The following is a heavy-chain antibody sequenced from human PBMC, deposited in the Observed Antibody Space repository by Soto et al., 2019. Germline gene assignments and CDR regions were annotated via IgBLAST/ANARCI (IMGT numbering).Heavy chain of an antibody. CDR3: ARHNNLMSGAFDI. CDR1: GGSVGSGDFH. D-gene: IGHD1-1*01. J-gene: IGHJ3*02. Sequence: PSETLSLTCAVSGGSVGSGDFHWSWIRQPPGKGLEWIGYIYSSGSTNYNPSLKSRVTISVDTSKNQFSLKLSSVTAADTAVYYCARHNNLMSGAFDIWGQGTMVTVSS. V-gene: IGHV4-61*08. CDR2: IYSSGST.